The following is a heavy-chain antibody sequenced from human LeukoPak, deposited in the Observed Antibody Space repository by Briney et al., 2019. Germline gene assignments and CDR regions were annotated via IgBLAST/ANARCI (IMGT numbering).Heavy chain of an antibody. J-gene: IGHJ4*02. CDR1: GGSISSGGYY. Sequence: SQTLSLTCTVSGGSISSGGYYWSWIRQPPGKGLEWIGYIYYSGSTNYNPSLKSRVTISVDTSKNQFSLKLSSVTAADTAVYYCARGLTQTTVTFDYWGQGTLVTVSS. CDR2: IYYSGST. CDR3: ARGLTQTTVTFDY. V-gene: IGHV4-61*08. D-gene: IGHD4-17*01.